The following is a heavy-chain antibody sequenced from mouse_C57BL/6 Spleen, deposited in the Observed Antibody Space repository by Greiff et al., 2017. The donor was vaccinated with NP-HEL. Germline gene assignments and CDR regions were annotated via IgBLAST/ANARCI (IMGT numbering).Heavy chain of an antibody. CDR3: ARWHYGSSGFDD. V-gene: IGHV1-80*01. CDR2: IYPGDGDT. D-gene: IGHD1-1*01. J-gene: IGHJ2*01. CDR1: GYAFSSYW. Sequence: VQLQQSGASVKISCKASGYAFSSYWMNWVKQRPGKGLEWIGQIYPGDGDTNYNGKFKGKATLTADKSSSTAYMQLSSLTSEDSAVYFCARWHYGSSGFDDWGQGTTLTVSS.